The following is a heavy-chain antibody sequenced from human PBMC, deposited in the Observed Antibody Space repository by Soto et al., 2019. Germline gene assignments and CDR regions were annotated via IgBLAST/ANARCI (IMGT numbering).Heavy chain of an antibody. Sequence: EVQLVESGGGLVQPGGSLRLSCATSGFTFNTYWMHWVRQAPGKGLVWVSRIYSDGSRTSYADSVKGRFTISRDNAKNTLYLQVDSLSPEDTAVYYCARGAGGYYYMDVWGKGTTVTVSS. V-gene: IGHV3-74*01. D-gene: IGHD3-10*01. CDR2: IYSDGSRT. CDR3: ARGAGGYYYMDV. J-gene: IGHJ6*03. CDR1: GFTFNTYW.